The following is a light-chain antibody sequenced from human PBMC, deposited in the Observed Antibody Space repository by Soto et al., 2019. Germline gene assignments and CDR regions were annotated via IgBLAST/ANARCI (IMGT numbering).Light chain of an antibody. CDR3: QKRGHLPS. Sequence: EIVLTQSPATLSLSPGERATLSCRASQSLDNYLAWYQHKPGQAPRLLIYDASTRATDIPARFSGSGSGTDFTLTISSLEPEDFAVYYCQKRGHLPSFGGGTKVEIK. CDR2: DAS. J-gene: IGKJ4*01. CDR1: QSLDNY. V-gene: IGKV3-11*01.